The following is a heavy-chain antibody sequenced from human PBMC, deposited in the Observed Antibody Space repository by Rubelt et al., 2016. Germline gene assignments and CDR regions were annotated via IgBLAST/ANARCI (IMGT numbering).Heavy chain of an antibody. CDR1: GGSFSGYY. CDR3: AGVRGLLRVYGMDV. J-gene: IGHJ6*02. D-gene: IGHD3-22*01. V-gene: IGHV4-34*01. Sequence: QVQLQQWGAGLLKPSETLSLTCAVYGGSFSGYYWSWIRQPPGKGLEWIGEINHSGSTNYNPSFSSRVAISVEQSKNQCSRKLSSVTAADTAVYYCAGVRGLLRVYGMDVWGQGTTVTVSS. CDR2: INHSGST.